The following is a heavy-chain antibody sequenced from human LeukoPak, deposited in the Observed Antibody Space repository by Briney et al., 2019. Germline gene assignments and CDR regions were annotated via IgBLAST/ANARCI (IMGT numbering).Heavy chain of an antibody. D-gene: IGHD2-15*01. V-gene: IGHV1-8*01. J-gene: IGHJ5*02. Sequence: GASVKVSCKASGYTFTSYDINWVRQATGQGLEWMGWMNPNSGNTGYAQKSQGRVTMTRNTSISTAYMELSSLRSEDTAVYYCARGLYCSGGSCYSSPWFDPWGQGTLVTVSS. CDR3: ARGLYCSGGSCYSSPWFDP. CDR1: GYTFTSYD. CDR2: MNPNSGNT.